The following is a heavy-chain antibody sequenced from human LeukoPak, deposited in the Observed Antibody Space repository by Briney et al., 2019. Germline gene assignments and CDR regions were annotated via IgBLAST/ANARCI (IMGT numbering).Heavy chain of an antibody. D-gene: IGHD6-19*01. CDR3: AKDRYSSGWSDSFDY. Sequence: GGSLRLSCAASGFIFMNYGMTWVRQAPGKGMEWGASISNGGEDTYYADSVKGRFTISRVNSKDTLYLQMNSLRAEDTAVYYCAKDRYSSGWSDSFDYWGQGTQVTVSS. V-gene: IGHV3-23*01. CDR1: GFIFMNYG. CDR2: ISNGGEDT. J-gene: IGHJ4*02.